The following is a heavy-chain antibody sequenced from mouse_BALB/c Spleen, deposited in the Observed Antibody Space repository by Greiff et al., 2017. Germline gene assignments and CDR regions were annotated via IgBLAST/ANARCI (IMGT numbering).Heavy chain of an antibody. CDR3: ARGDLIYDGYYFFAY. J-gene: IGHJ3*01. CDR1: GYTFTSYT. V-gene: IGHV1-4*01. CDR2: INPSSGYT. Sequence: QVQLQQSGAELARPGASVKMSCKASGYTFTSYTMHWVKQRPGQGLEWIGYINPSSGYTNYNQKFKDKATLTADKSSSTAYMQLSSLTSEDSAVYYCARGDLIYDGYYFFAYWGQGTLVTVSA. D-gene: IGHD2-3*01.